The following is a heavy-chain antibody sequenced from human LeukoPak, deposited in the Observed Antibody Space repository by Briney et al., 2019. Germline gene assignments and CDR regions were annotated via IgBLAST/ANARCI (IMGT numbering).Heavy chain of an antibody. D-gene: IGHD2-21*01. CDR3: ATAVPYCGGDCYSVLDY. V-gene: IGHV1-24*01. Sequence: ASVKVSCKVSGYTLTELSMHWVRRAPGKGLEWMGGFDPEDGETIYAQKFQGRVTMTEDTSTDTAYMELSSLRSEDTAVYYCATAVPYCGGDCYSVLDYWGQGTLVTVSS. CDR1: GYTLTELS. CDR2: FDPEDGET. J-gene: IGHJ4*02.